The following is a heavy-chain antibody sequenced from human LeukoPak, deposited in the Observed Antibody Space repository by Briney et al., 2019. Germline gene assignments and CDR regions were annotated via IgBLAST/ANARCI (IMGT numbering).Heavy chain of an antibody. J-gene: IGHJ5*02. CDR3: AAFWSGYFTT. CDR2: ISYSGST. Sequence: SETLSLTCSVSIGSISSYYWNWIRQAPGKGLEWIGYISYSGSTNYNPSLTSRVTISVDTSNHQFSLKLSSVTAADTAVYYCAAFWSGYFTTWGQGTLVTVSS. V-gene: IGHV4-59*01. D-gene: IGHD3-3*01. CDR1: IGSISSYY.